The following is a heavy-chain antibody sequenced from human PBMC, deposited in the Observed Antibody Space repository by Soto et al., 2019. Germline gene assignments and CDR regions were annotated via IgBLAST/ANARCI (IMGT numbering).Heavy chain of an antibody. J-gene: IGHJ4*02. CDR3: AKDLTIRRYSGYLADPYYFDY. D-gene: IGHD5-12*01. CDR1: GGTFSSYT. Sequence: SVKVSCKASGGTFSSYTISWVRQAPGQGLEWMGRIIPILGIANYAQKFQGRVTITADKSTSTAYMELSSLRSEDTAVYYCAKDLTIRRYSGYLADPYYFDYWGQGTLVTVSS. CDR2: IIPILGIA. V-gene: IGHV1-69*04.